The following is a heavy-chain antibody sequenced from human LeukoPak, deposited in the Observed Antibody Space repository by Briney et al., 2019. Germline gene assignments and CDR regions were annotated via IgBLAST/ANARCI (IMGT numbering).Heavy chain of an antibody. D-gene: IGHD3-10*01. CDR3: ARDLTMVRGPFYGMDV. V-gene: IGHV1-18*01. CDR2: ISAYNGNT. Sequence: ASVKVSCKASGYTFTSYVISWVRQAPGQGLEWMGWISAYNGNTNYAQKLQGRVTMTTDTSTSTAYMELRSLRSDDTAVYYCARDLTMVRGPFYGMDVWGQGTTVTVSS. J-gene: IGHJ6*02. CDR1: GYTFTSYV.